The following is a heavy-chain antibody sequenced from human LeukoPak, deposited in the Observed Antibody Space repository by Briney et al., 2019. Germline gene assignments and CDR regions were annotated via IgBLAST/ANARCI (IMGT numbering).Heavy chain of an antibody. CDR2: ISGDASVS. Sequence: GGALRLSCAGSGFTFRFYAMTWVRQAPGKGLEGVSGISGDASVSKDADSVKGRFNISRDSSKNTLYLQLNSLRVEDTAIYYCAKAYSSSLYGDAFHIWGQGTMVTVSP. J-gene: IGHJ3*02. CDR3: AKAYSSSLYGDAFHI. CDR1: GFTFRFYA. V-gene: IGHV3-23*01. D-gene: IGHD6-13*01.